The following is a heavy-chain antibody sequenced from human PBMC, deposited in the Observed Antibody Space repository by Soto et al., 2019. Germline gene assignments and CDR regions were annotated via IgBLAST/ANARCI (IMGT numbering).Heavy chain of an antibody. CDR3: AHGSITEAAGYYFDY. CDR2: IYWDDDY. CDR1: GFSLSTNEVA. V-gene: IGHV2-5*02. Sequence: QITLKESGPSLVKPTQTLTLTCTSSGFSLSTNEVAVGWIRQPPGKALEWLAVIYWDDDYYSSPSLKSRLTITKDTSKNQVVLTMTNMDPVDTATYYCAHGSITEAAGYYFDYWGQGTLVTVSS. D-gene: IGHD6-13*01. J-gene: IGHJ4*02.